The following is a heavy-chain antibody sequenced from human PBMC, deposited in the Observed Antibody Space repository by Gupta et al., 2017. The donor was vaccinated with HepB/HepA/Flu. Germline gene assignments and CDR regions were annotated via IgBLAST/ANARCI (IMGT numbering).Heavy chain of an antibody. CDR1: GYTFTSYY. J-gene: IGHJ6*03. CDR2: INPSGGST. CDR3: ARGIIVGTTGLHFYYMDV. V-gene: IGHV1-46*01. D-gene: IGHD1-26*01. Sequence: QVQLVQSGAEVKKSGASVKLSCKASGYTFTSYYMHWVRQAPGQGLEWMGIINPSGGSTSYAQRFQGRVTMTRDTSTSTVYMELSSLRSEDTAVYYCARGIIVGTTGLHFYYMDVWGKGTTVTVSS.